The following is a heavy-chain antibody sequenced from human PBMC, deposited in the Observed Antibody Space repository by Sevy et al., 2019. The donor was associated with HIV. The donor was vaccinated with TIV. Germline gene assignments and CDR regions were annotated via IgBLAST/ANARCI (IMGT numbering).Heavy chain of an antibody. V-gene: IGHV3-66*01. CDR2: IYSNGNT. Sequence: GGSLRLSCAASGFTVSSNYMNWVRQAPGKGLEWVSIIYSNGNTYYADSVKGRFTISRDNSKNTLSLQMNALRAEDTAMYYCARGYCSGGDCYPGYSDSWGQGTLVTVSS. J-gene: IGHJ4*02. CDR3: ARGYCSGGDCYPGYSDS. CDR1: GFTVSSNY. D-gene: IGHD2-15*01.